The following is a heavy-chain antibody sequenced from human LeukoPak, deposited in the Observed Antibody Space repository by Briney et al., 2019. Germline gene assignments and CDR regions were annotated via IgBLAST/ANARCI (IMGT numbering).Heavy chain of an antibody. CDR2: IYPGDSDT. CDR1: GYSFTSYW. V-gene: IGHV5-51*01. D-gene: IGHD3-10*01. CDR3: ARHARTRMVRGVNINPPNWFDP. Sequence: GESLKISCKGSGYSFTSYWIGWVRQMPGKGLEWMGIIYPGDSDTRYSPSFQGQVTISADKSISTAYLQWSSLKASDTAMYYCARHARTRMVRGVNINPPNWFDPWGQGTLVTVSS. J-gene: IGHJ5*02.